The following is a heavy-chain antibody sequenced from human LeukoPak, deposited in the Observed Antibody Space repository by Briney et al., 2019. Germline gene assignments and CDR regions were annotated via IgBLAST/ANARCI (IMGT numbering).Heavy chain of an antibody. V-gene: IGHV4-34*01. CDR2: ISHDGNT. CDR1: GEFFSDYY. CDR3: ARRRDWNDVLDP. J-gene: IGHJ5*02. Sequence: PSETLSLTCAVYGEFFSDYYWSWIRQPPEKGLEWIGQISHDGNTNYNPSLKSRVTLSTDTSKNQFSLRLTSVTTADTAIYYCARRRDWNDVLDPWGQGTPVTVSS. D-gene: IGHD1-1*01.